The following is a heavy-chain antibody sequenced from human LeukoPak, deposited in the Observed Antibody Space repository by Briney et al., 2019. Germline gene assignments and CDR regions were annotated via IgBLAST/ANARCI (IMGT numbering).Heavy chain of an antibody. J-gene: IGHJ6*03. CDR3: ARVGGSVNNWNYYYMDV. Sequence: GGSLRLSCAGSGFSFSSYGMHWVRQAPGKGLEWMAFIRSDGSNKYYADSVKGRFTISRDNSKNTLYLQMNSLRAEDTAVYYCARVGGSVNNWNYYYMDVWGKGTTVTVSS. CDR1: GFSFSSYG. CDR2: IRSDGSNK. D-gene: IGHD1-20*01. V-gene: IGHV3-30*02.